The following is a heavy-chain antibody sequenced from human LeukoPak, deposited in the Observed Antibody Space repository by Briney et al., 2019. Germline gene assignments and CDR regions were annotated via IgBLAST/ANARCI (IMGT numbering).Heavy chain of an antibody. CDR2: VSGSGSST. CDR1: GFTFSIYA. CDR3: AKDGVAYCSSTSCYRGLWDY. Sequence: GGSLRLSCAASGFTFSIYAMSWVRQAPGKGLEWVSSVSGSGSSTYYADSVKGRFTISRDNSKNTLYLQMNSLRAEDTAVYYCAKDGVAYCSSTSCYRGLWDYWGQGTLVTVSS. V-gene: IGHV3-23*01. D-gene: IGHD2-2*01. J-gene: IGHJ4*02.